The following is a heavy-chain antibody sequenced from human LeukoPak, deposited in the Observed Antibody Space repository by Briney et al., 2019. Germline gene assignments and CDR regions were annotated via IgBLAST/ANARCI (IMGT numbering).Heavy chain of an antibody. CDR1: GGSVISRSYF. Sequence: SQTLSLTCSVPGGSVISRSYFWSWIRQPPGKGLEWIGYIYHSGTTNYNPSLKSRVTISVDTSKNQFSLQVRSVTAADTAVYYCASHLRSASGWYFDSWGQGTLVPVSS. J-gene: IGHJ4*02. CDR2: IYHSGTT. V-gene: IGHV4-61*01. D-gene: IGHD6-19*01. CDR3: ASHLRSASGWYFDS.